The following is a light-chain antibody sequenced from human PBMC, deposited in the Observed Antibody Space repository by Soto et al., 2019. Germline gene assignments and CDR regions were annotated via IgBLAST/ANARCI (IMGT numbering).Light chain of an antibody. Sequence: QSLLTQPPSASRTPGQKVFISFSGSISNIGGTNYSYWYQQLPGAAPKLLMHSNNLRPSGVPERISGSKFGTAASLDISGLRSEDEAVYYCASSDDRMGAVIFGGGTKVPVL. CDR2: SNN. CDR3: ASSDDRMGAVI. J-gene: IGLJ2*01. V-gene: IGLV1-47*02. CDR1: ISNIGGTNY.